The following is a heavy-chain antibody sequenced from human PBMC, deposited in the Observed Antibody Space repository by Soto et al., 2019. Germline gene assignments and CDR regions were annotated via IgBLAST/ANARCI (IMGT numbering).Heavy chain of an antibody. CDR3: ARDRWFYDSGSYDIANDAFDV. Sequence: ASVKVSCKASGYTFTGYHMHWVRQAPGQGLEWMGWINPNSGGTNYAQTSQGRVTMTRDTSISTAYMEVSRLRSDDTAAYYCARDRWFYDSGSYDIANDAFDVWGQRARVTDSS. D-gene: IGHD3-22*01. V-gene: IGHV1-2*02. CDR2: INPNSGGT. J-gene: IGHJ3*01. CDR1: GYTFTGYH.